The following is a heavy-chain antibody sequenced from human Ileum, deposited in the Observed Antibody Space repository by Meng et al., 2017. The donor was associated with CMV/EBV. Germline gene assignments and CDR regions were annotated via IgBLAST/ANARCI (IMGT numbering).Heavy chain of an antibody. CDR3: ARSQIGYSSN. J-gene: IGHJ4*02. Sequence: GESLKISCAVSGFTFSTFTMGWVRQAPGEGLEWVSTLPYNGEATTYADSVKGRFTISRDNARDSLYLQMNSLRIEDTAVYYCARSQIGYSSNWGQGTLVTVSS. CDR2: LPYNGEAT. V-gene: IGHV3-21*01. CDR1: GFTFSTFT. D-gene: IGHD6-13*01.